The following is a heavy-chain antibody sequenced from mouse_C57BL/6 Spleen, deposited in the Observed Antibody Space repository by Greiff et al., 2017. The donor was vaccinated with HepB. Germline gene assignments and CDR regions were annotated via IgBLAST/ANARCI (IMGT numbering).Heavy chain of an antibody. CDR1: GYTFTSYW. D-gene: IGHD1-1*01. J-gene: IGHJ4*01. V-gene: IGHV1-69*01. CDR2: IDPSDSYT. Sequence: VQLQQPGAELVMPGASVKLSCKASGYTFTSYWMHWVKQRPGQGLEWIGEIDPSDSYTNYNQKFKGKSTLTVDKSSSTAYMQLSSLTSEDSAVYNCALGKLRRGYAMDYWGQGTSVTVSS. CDR3: ALGKLRRGYAMDY.